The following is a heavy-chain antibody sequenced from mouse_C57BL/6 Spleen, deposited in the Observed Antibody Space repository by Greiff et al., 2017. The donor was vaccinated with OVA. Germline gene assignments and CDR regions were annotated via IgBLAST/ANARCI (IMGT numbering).Heavy chain of an antibody. J-gene: IGHJ2*01. CDR2: IDPSDSYT. CDR1: GYTFTSYW. D-gene: IGHD3-3*01. CDR3: AREGTKNYFDY. Sequence: VQLQQPGAELVRPGTSVKLSCKASGYTFTSYWMHWVKQRPGQGLEWIGVIDPSDSYTNYNQKFKGKATLTVDTSSSTAYMQLSSLTSEDSAVYYCAREGTKNYFDYWGQGTTLTVSS. V-gene: IGHV1-59*01.